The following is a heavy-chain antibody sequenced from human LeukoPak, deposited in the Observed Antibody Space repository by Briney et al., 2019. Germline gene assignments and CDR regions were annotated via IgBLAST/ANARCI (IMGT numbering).Heavy chain of an antibody. CDR1: GFSFSSYP. Sequence: GGSLRLSCAAAGFSFSSYPMNWVRQAPGKGLEWISHISSDGNTESYVDAPRGRFTMSRDNAKNSLFLLINSLRVEDTAVYYCARDSVNGPFVISLDLWGQGALVTVSP. CDR2: ISSDGNTE. V-gene: IGHV3-48*03. J-gene: IGHJ4*02. D-gene: IGHD2-8*01. CDR3: ARDSVNGPFVISLDL.